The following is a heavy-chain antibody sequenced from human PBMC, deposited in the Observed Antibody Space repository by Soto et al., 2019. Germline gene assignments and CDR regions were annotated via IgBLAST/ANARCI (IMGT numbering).Heavy chain of an antibody. D-gene: IGHD4-17*01. CDR3: ARPNRDDYGDYGGAGVDY. J-gene: IGHJ4*02. Sequence: QVQLVQSGAEVKKPGASVKVSCKASGYTFTSYGISWVRQAPGQGLEWMGWISAYNGNTNYAQKLQGRVTMTTDTSTSTAYMELRSLRSDDTAVYYWARPNRDDYGDYGGAGVDYWGQGTLVTVSS. CDR2: ISAYNGNT. V-gene: IGHV1-18*01. CDR1: GYTFTSYG.